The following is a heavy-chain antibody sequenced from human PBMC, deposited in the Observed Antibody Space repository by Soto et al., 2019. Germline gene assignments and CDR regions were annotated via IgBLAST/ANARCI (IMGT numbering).Heavy chain of an antibody. J-gene: IGHJ4*02. CDR2: IISVGSST. D-gene: IGHD2-15*01. CDR1: GFTFSSYW. V-gene: IGHV3-74*01. CDR3: ARTSLVVAAATREDY. Sequence: EVQLVESGGALVQPGGSLRLSCAASGFTFSSYWMHWVRQAPGKGLVWVSRIISVGSSTSYADSVKGRFTISRDNAKNTLYLQMNSLRAEDTAVYYCARTSLVVAAATREDYWGQGTLVTVSS.